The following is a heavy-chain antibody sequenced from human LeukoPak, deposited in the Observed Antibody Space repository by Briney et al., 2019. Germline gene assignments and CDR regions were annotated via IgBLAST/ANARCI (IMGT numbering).Heavy chain of an antibody. CDR1: GGSFSGYF. Sequence: SETLSLTCAVYGGSFSGYFWNWIRQPPGKGLEWIGYISSSGSTNSNPSLKSRVTISVDTSKNQFSLNLNSVTAADTAVYYCARGGMSTYYDSGGFYSYWGQGTLVTVSS. CDR3: ARGGMSTYYDSGGFYSY. V-gene: IGHV4-59*01. CDR2: ISSSGST. J-gene: IGHJ4*02. D-gene: IGHD3-22*01.